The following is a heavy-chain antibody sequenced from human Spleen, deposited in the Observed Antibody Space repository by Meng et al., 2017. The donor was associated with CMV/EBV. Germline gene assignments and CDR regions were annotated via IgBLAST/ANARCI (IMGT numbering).Heavy chain of an antibody. J-gene: IGHJ4*02. CDR1: SCSGYY. CDR3: ARGRGIAVAGERSYYFDY. D-gene: IGHD6-19*01. CDR2: INHSGST. Sequence: SCSGYYWSGIRQPPGKGLEWIGEINHSGSTNYNPSLKSRVTISVDTSKNQFSLKLSSVTAADTAVYYCARGRGIAVAGERSYYFDYWGQGTLVTVSS. V-gene: IGHV4-34*01.